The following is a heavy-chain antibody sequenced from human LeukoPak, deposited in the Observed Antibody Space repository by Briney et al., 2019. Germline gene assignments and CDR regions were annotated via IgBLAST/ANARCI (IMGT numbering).Heavy chain of an antibody. J-gene: IGHJ4*02. CDR2: IYYSGTT. V-gene: IGHV4-59*08. CDR3: ARRGIAAAGYDY. D-gene: IGHD6-13*01. Sequence: SETLSLTCTVSGGSISSYYWSWIRQPPGKGLEWIGYIYYSGTTNYNPSLKSRVTISVDTSKNQFSLNLSSVTAADTAVYYCARRGIAAAGYDYWGQGTLVTVSS. CDR1: GGSISSYY.